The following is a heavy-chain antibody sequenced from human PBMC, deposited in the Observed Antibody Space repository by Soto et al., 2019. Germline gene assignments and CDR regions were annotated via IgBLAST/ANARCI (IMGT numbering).Heavy chain of an antibody. V-gene: IGHV1-8*01. D-gene: IGHD2-8*01. Sequence: ASVKVSCKASGYTFTSYDINWVRQATGQGLEWMGIMNPNSGNTGYAQKFQGRVTMTRDTSTSTVYMELSSLRSEDTAVYYCARDPGYCTNGVCHAIDYWGQGTLVTVSS. CDR1: GYTFTSYD. CDR3: ARDPGYCTNGVCHAIDY. CDR2: MNPNSGNT. J-gene: IGHJ4*02.